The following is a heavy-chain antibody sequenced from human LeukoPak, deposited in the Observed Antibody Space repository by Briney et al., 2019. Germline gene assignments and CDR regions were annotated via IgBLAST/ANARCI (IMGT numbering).Heavy chain of an antibody. CDR3: ARGRSFYSGSYEAINWFDP. J-gene: IGHJ5*02. CDR1: GYTFTGYY. D-gene: IGHD1-26*01. Sequence: ASVKVSCKASGYTFTGYYMHWVRQVPGQGLEWMGRINPNSGGTNYAQKFQGRVTMTRDTSISTAYMELSRLRSDDTAVYYCARGRSFYSGSYEAINWFDPWGQGTLVTVSS. CDR2: INPNSGGT. V-gene: IGHV1-2*06.